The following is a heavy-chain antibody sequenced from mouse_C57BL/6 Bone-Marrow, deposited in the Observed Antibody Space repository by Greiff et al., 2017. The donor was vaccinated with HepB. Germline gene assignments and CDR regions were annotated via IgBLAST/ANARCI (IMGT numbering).Heavy chain of an antibody. CDR2: IYPGSGST. V-gene: IGHV1-55*01. J-gene: IGHJ4*01. D-gene: IGHD2-13*01. Sequence: QVQLKQPGAELVKPGASVKMSCKASGYTFTSYWITWVKQRPGQGLEWIGDIYPGSGSTNYNEKFKSKATLTVDTSSSTAYMQLSSLTSEDSAVYYCAMCDYAEDAMDYWGKGTTVTVSS. CDR3: AMCDYAEDAMDY. CDR1: GYTFTSYW.